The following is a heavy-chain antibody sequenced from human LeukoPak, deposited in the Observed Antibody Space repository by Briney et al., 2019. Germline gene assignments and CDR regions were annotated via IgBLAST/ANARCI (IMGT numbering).Heavy chain of an antibody. Sequence: ASVKVSCKASGYTFTGYYMHWVRQAPGQGLEWMGWINPNSGGTNYAQKFQGRVTMTRDTSISTAYMELSRLRSDDTAVDYCARQIGIYDFWSGAYFDYWGQGTLVTVPS. CDR1: GYTFTGYY. V-gene: IGHV1-2*02. CDR2: INPNSGGT. CDR3: ARQIGIYDFWSGAYFDY. J-gene: IGHJ4*02. D-gene: IGHD3-3*01.